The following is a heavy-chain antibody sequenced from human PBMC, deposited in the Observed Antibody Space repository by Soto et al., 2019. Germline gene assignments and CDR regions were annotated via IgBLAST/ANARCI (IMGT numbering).Heavy chain of an antibody. CDR2: IIGADGTT. J-gene: IGHJ6*02. CDR1: GFIFQTYT. V-gene: IGHV3-23*01. CDR3: ARAAGTTSYYYYGMDV. D-gene: IGHD1-7*01. Sequence: GGSLRLSCTASGFIFQTYTMSWVRQAPGRGLEWVSSIIGADGTTHYADSVKGRFTISRDNSKNTLYLQMNSLRAEDTAVYYCARAAGTTSYYYYGMDVWGQGTTVTVSS.